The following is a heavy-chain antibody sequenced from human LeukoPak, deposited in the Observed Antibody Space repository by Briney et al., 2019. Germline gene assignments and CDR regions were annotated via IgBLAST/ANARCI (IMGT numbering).Heavy chain of an antibody. CDR1: GGTFSSYA. CDR2: IIPIFGTA. J-gene: IGHJ5*02. V-gene: IGHV1-69*13. Sequence: SVKVSCKASGGTFSSYAISWVRQAPGQGLEWMGGIIPIFGTANYAQKFQGRVTITADESTSTAYMELSSLRSEDTAVYYCARDTRDSSSSGFNWFDPWGQGTLVTVSS. CDR3: ARDTRDSSSSGFNWFDP. D-gene: IGHD6-6*01.